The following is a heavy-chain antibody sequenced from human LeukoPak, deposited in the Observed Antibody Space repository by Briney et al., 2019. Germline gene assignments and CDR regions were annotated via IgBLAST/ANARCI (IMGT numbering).Heavy chain of an antibody. CDR1: GDSITSSSYY. V-gene: IGHV4-39*07. D-gene: IGHD4-11*01. CDR2: IYYSGTT. CDR3: ARTKRGLHRAFDI. J-gene: IGHJ3*02. Sequence: PSETLSLTCTVSGDSITSSSYYWGWIRQPPGKGLEWIGSIYYSGTTYYNPSLKSRVTISVDTSKNQFSLKLSSVTAADTAVYYCARTKRGLHRAFDIWGQGTMVTVSS.